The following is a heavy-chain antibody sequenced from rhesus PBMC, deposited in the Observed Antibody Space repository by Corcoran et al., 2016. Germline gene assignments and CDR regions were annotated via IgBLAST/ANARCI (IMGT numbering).Heavy chain of an antibody. CDR2: INGGRDST. CDR1: GFTFSSYA. J-gene: IGHJ4*01. V-gene: IGHV3-103*01. CDR3: AKGIQRVFDY. Sequence: EVQLVETGGGLVQPGGSLRLSCAASGFTFSSYAMQWVRQAQGKGLGWSSSINGGRDSTNYADPGNGRFTISRDNSKNTLSLQMNSLRAEDTALYYCAKGIQRVFDYWGQGVLVTVSS. D-gene: IGHD5-30*01.